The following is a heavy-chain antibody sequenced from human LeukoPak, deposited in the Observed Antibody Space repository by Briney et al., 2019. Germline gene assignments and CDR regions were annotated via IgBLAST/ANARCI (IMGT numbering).Heavy chain of an antibody. Sequence: SGGSLRLSCAASGFTFSSYAMHWVRQAPGKGLEWVAVILYDGSSKYYADSVKGRFTISRDNSKNTLYLQMNSLRAEDTAVYYCARVPELSYFDYWGQGTLVTVSS. CDR2: ILYDGSSK. V-gene: IGHV3-30-3*01. CDR1: GFTFSSYA. D-gene: IGHD1-26*01. CDR3: ARVPELSYFDY. J-gene: IGHJ4*02.